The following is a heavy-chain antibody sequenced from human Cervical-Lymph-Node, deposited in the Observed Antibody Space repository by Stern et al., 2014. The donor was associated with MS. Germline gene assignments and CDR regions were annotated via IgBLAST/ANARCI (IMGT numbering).Heavy chain of an antibody. Sequence: EVQLVESGAELKKPGESLKISCKASGYTFISHWIAWVRQMPGKGLEWMGIIYPGDSDTRYSPSFQGQVAISADKSIKTAYLQWRSLKASDTAMYYCARSSPGAGTAFDVWGQGTMVTVSS. CDR3: ARSSPGAGTAFDV. CDR2: IYPGDSDT. CDR1: GYTFISHW. D-gene: IGHD6-13*01. V-gene: IGHV5-51*03. J-gene: IGHJ3*01.